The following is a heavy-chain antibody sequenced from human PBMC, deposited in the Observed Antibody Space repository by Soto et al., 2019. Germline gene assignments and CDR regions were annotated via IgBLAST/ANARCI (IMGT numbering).Heavy chain of an antibody. D-gene: IGHD7-27*01. Sequence: LSLTCTVSGGSISSYYWSLIRQPPGKGLEWIGYIYYSGSTNYNPSLKSRVTISVDTSKNQFSLKVSSVTAADTAVYYCARRWGTSFDFWGQGTLVTVSS. J-gene: IGHJ4*02. CDR3: ARRWGTSFDF. CDR2: IYYSGST. V-gene: IGHV4-59*01. CDR1: GGSISSYY.